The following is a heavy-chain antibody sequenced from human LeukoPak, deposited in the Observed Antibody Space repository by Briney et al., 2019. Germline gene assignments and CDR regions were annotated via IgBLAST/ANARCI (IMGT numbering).Heavy chain of an antibody. CDR1: GFTFSGYA. J-gene: IGHJ4*02. V-gene: IGHV3-30-3*01. CDR2: ISYDGSNK. D-gene: IGHD2-21*02. Sequence: GGSLRLSCAASGFTFSGYAMHWVRQAPGKGLEWVAVISYDGSNKYYADSVKGRFTISRDNSKNTLYLQMNSLRAEDTAVYYCARAGGVVVTAMYFDYWGQGTLVTVSS. CDR3: ARAGGVVVTAMYFDY.